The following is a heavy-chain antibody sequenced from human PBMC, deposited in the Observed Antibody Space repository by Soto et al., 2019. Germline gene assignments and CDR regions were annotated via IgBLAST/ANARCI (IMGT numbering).Heavy chain of an antibody. CDR2: ISHNDEPKI. CDR1: GFSFKNYA. CDR3: ARGVRAETYYNAFDY. J-gene: IGHJ4*01. Sequence: QVQLVESGGGVVQPGSSLRLSCAASGFSFKNYAFHWVRQAPGKGLEWVALISHNDEPKIFYADSVQGRFTISRDNFKNTVSLQMSSLRDEDTAVYHCARGVRAETYYNAFDYWGQGTQVTVSS. D-gene: IGHD3-10*01. V-gene: IGHV3-30-3*01.